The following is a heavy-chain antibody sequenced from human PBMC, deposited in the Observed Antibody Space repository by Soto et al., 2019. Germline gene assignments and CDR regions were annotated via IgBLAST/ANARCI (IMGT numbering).Heavy chain of an antibody. J-gene: IGHJ6*03. CDR2: INHSGST. Sequence: QVQLQQWGAGLLKPSETLSLTCAVYGGSFSGYYWSWIRQPPGKGLEWIGEINHSGSTNYNPSLKSRVTLSVDTSKNQFSLKLSSVTAAETAVYYWARERGRSYYYYYMDGWGKGATGTVSS. CDR3: ARERGRSYYYYYMDG. CDR1: GGSFSGYY. D-gene: IGHD1-26*01. V-gene: IGHV4-34*01.